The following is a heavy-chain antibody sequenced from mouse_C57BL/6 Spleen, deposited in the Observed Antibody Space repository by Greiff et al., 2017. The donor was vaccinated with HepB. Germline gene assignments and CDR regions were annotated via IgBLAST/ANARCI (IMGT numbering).Heavy chain of an antibody. CDR1: GYAFSSSW. CDR2: IYPGDGDT. V-gene: IGHV1-82*01. D-gene: IGHD1-1*01. Sequence: QVQLQQSGPELVKPGASVKISCKASGYAFSSSWMNWVKQRPGKGLEWIGRIYPGDGDTNYNGKFKGKATLTADKSSSTAYMQPSSLTSEDSAVDFCARGGSSYDFDYWCQGTTLTVSS. CDR3: ARGGSSYDFDY. J-gene: IGHJ2*01.